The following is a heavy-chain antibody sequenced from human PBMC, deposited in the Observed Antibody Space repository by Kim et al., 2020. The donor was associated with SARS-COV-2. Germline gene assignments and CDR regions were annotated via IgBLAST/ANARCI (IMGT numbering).Heavy chain of an antibody. V-gene: IGHV4-34*01. CDR2: INHSGST. Sequence: SETLSLTCAVYGGSFSGYYWSWIRQPPGKGLEWIGEINHSGSTNYNPSLKSRVTISVDTSKNQFSLKLSSVTAADTAVYYCARGPHKIGYCSSTSCYRSFDYWGQGTLVTVSS. J-gene: IGHJ4*02. D-gene: IGHD2-2*01. CDR1: GGSFSGYY. CDR3: ARGPHKIGYCSSTSCYRSFDY.